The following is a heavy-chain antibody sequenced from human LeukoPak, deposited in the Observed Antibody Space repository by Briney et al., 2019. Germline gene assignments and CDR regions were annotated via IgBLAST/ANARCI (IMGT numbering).Heavy chain of an antibody. CDR3: AKAGARYSDSSGLYAFDF. CDR1: GGSISSASYF. Sequence: SETLSLTCTVSGGSISSASYFWGWIRPRPGKGLEWVGTIYYSGSTNYNASLKSRVTMSGDPSRSQFSLRLSSVNAADTAVYYCAKAGARYSDSSGLYAFDFWGRGTMVTVSS. CDR2: IYYSGST. V-gene: IGHV4-39*01. J-gene: IGHJ3*01. D-gene: IGHD3-22*01.